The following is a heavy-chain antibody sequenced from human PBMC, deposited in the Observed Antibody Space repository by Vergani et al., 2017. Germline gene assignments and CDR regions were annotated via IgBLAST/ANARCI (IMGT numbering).Heavy chain of an antibody. V-gene: IGHV4-30-4*01. CDR3: ARVKAARYSGYDTPDY. D-gene: IGHD5-12*01. J-gene: IGHJ4*02. Sequence: QVQLQESGPGLVKPSQTLSLTCTVSGGSISSGDYYWSWIRQPPGKGLEWIGYIYYSGSTYYNPSLKSRVTISVDTSKNQFSLKLSSVTAADTAVYYCARVKAARYSGYDTPDYWGQGTLVTVSS. CDR1: GGSISSGDYY. CDR2: IYYSGST.